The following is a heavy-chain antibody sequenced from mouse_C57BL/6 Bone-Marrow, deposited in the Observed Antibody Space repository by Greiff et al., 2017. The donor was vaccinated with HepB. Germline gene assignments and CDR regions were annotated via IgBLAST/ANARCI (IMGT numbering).Heavy chain of an antibody. Sequence: EVKLEESGGGLVQPKGSLKLSCAASGFSFNTYAMNWVRQAPGKGLEWVARIRSKSNNYATYYADSVKDRFTITRDDSESMLYLQMNNLKTEDTAMYYCVRRNYVYYAMDYWGQGTSVTVSS. CDR1: GFSFNTYA. J-gene: IGHJ4*01. D-gene: IGHD2-1*01. CDR3: VRRNYVYYAMDY. V-gene: IGHV10-1*01. CDR2: IRSKSNNYAT.